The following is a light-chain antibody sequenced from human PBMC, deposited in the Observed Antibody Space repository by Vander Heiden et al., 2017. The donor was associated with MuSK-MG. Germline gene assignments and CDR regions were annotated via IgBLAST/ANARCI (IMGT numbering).Light chain of an antibody. CDR3: QKDNSVPLT. J-gene: IGKJ4*01. CDR1: QDISNR. CDR2: SAS. Sequence: DIQMTQSPSSLSASVGDRVTITCRASQDISNRLSWYQQRPGKVPNLLIYSASILHSGVPSRFNGSGSGTDFTLTISNLQPEDVAIYYCQKDNSVPLTFGGGTKVEIK. V-gene: IGKV1-27*01.